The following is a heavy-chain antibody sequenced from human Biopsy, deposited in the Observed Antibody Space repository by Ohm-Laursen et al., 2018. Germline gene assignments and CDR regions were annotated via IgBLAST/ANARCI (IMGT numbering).Heavy chain of an antibody. V-gene: IGHV1-18*04. D-gene: IGHD3-3*01. CDR2: ISTYNDDT. Sequence: ASVKVSCKASGYTFTAYGISWVRQAPGQGLEWMGWISTYNDDTNIAQKFQGRVSMTTDTSTRTAYMELRSPRSGDTAIYLCARDPGYDFWSGSDPFDIWGQGTLVTVS. CDR1: GYTFTAYG. CDR3: ARDPGYDFWSGSDPFDI. J-gene: IGHJ3*02.